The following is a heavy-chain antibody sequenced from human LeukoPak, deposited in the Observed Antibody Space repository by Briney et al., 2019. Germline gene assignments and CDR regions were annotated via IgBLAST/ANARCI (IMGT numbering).Heavy chain of an antibody. Sequence: EASVKVSCKVSGYTLTELSMHWVRQAPGKGLGWMGGFDPEDGETIYAQKFQGRVTMTEDTSTDTAYMELSSLRSEDTAVYYCATGDRFVVVTDYWGQGTLVTVYS. D-gene: IGHD2-21*02. CDR1: GYTLTELS. CDR2: FDPEDGET. V-gene: IGHV1-24*01. J-gene: IGHJ4*02. CDR3: ATGDRFVVVTDY.